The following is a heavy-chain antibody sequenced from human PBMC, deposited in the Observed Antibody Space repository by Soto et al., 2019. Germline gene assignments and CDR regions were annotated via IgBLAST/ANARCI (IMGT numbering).Heavy chain of an antibody. CDR2: IDPSDSYT. J-gene: IGHJ6*02. Sequence: PGESLKISCIGSGYSFTSYWISWVLQMPGKGLEWMGRIDPSDSYTSYSPSFQGHVTISTDKSISTAYLQWSSLKASDTAIYYCASLSNYADALDVWGRGTTVTVSS. D-gene: IGHD4-4*01. V-gene: IGHV5-10-1*01. CDR1: GYSFTSYW. CDR3: ASLSNYADALDV.